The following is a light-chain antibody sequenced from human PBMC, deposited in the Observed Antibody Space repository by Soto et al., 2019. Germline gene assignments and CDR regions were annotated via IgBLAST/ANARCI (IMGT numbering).Light chain of an antibody. CDR3: QQYNTSSWT. J-gene: IGKJ1*01. CDR1: QSISSW. V-gene: IGKV1-5*01. Sequence: DIQMTQSPSTLSASVGDRVTITCRASQSISSWLAWYQQKPGRAPKLLIYDASTLETGVPSRISGSGSGTQFTLTISSLPPDDFATYYCQQYNTSSWTFGQGTKVDI. CDR2: DAS.